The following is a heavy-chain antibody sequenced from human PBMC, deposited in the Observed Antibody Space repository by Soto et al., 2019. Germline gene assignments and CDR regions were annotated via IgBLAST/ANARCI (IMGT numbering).Heavy chain of an antibody. CDR1: GFTFSSYA. Sequence: QVQLVESGGGVVQPGRSLRLSCAASGFTFSSYAMHWVRQAPGKGLEWVAVISYDGSNKYYADSVKGRFTISRDNSKNTLYLQMNSLRAEDTAVYYCARSQYCGGDCQDGGAQHWGQGTLVTVSS. CDR2: ISYDGSNK. V-gene: IGHV3-30-3*01. D-gene: IGHD2-21*02. CDR3: ARSQYCGGDCQDGGAQH. J-gene: IGHJ1*01.